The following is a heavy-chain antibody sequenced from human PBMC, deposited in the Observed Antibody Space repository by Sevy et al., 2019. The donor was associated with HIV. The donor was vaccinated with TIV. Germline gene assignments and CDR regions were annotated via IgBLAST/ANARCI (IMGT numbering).Heavy chain of an antibody. J-gene: IGHJ4*02. CDR3: AGENAWGRGYS. Sequence: SETLSLTCTVSGGSITSLYWNWIRQPPGKGLEWIANIHYNGHTNYNPSLKSRVTLSLDTSKNQFSLRLSSVTAADTAMYYCAGENAWGRGYSWGQGTLVTVSS. CDR1: GGSITSLY. CDR2: IHYNGHT. V-gene: IGHV4-59*08. D-gene: IGHD1-26*01.